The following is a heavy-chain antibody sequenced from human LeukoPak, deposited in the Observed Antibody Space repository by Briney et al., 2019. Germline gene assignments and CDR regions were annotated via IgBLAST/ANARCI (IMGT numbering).Heavy chain of an antibody. CDR3: AKARVEQQLELDY. CDR1: GFTFSSYA. CDR2: ISYDGSNK. Sequence: GGSLRLSCAASGFTFSSYAMHWVRQAPGKGLEWVAVISYDGSNKYYADSVKGRFTISRDNSKNTLYLQMNSLRAEDTAVYYCAKARVEQQLELDYWGQGTLVTVSS. J-gene: IGHJ4*02. V-gene: IGHV3-30-3*01. D-gene: IGHD6-13*01.